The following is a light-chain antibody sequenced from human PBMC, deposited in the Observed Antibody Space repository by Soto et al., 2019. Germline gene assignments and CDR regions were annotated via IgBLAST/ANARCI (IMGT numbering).Light chain of an antibody. Sequence: DIQMTQSPSSLSASIGDRVTITCRASQSINTYLNWYQQKPGKAPKLLIYHASSWQSGVPSRFSGSGSGTDFTLTISSLQPEDFATYYCLQSYSSPRTFGQGTKVDIK. CDR3: LQSYSSPRT. J-gene: IGKJ1*01. V-gene: IGKV1-39*01. CDR2: HAS. CDR1: QSINTY.